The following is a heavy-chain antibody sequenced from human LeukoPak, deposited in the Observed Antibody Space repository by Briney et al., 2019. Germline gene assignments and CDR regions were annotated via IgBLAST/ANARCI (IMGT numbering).Heavy chain of an antibody. V-gene: IGHV4-38-2*02. D-gene: IGHD3-3*01. Sequence: SETLSLTCAVSGYSISSGYYWGWIRQPPGKGLEWIGSIYHSGSTYYNPSLKSRVTISVDTSKNQFSLKLSSVTAADTAVYYCARDNFGVVTTTFPFDYWGQGTLVTVSS. J-gene: IGHJ4*02. CDR3: ARDNFGVVTTTFPFDY. CDR2: IYHSGST. CDR1: GYSISSGYY.